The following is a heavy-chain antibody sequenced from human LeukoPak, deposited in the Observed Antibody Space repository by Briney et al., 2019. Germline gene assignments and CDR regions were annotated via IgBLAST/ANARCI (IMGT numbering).Heavy chain of an antibody. Sequence: PGGSLRLSCAASGFTFSSYWMSWIRQAPGKGLEWVSYISSSGSTIYYADSVKGRFTISRDNAKNSLYLQMNSLRAEDTAVYYCAREPAPLYYYDSSGSQGGYWGQGTLVTVSS. CDR3: AREPAPLYYYDSSGSQGGY. V-gene: IGHV3-11*04. J-gene: IGHJ4*02. CDR1: GFTFSSYW. D-gene: IGHD3-22*01. CDR2: ISSSGSTI.